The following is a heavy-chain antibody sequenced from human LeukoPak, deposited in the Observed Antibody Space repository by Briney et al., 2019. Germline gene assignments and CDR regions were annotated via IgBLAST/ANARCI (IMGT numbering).Heavy chain of an antibody. J-gene: IGHJ4*02. V-gene: IGHV1-46*01. CDR2: INPSGGST. D-gene: IGHD5-24*01. CDR3: ASRGWLQGTHGGYYFDY. CDR1: GYTFTSYY. Sequence: ASVKVSCKASGYTFTSYYMHWLRQAPGQGLEWMGIINPSGGSTSYAQKFQGRVTMTRDTSTSTVYMELSSLRSEDTAVYYCASRGWLQGTHGGYYFDYWGQGTLVIVSS.